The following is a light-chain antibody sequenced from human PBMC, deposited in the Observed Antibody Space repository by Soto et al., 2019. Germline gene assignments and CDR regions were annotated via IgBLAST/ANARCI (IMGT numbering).Light chain of an antibody. J-gene: IGLJ1*01. CDR3: SSYTSSSTYV. CDR1: SSDVGGYNY. V-gene: IGLV2-14*01. Sequence: QSALTQPASVSGSPGQSITISCTGTSSDVGGYNYVSWYQQHPGKATKLMIYDVSNRPSGVSNRFSGSKSGNTASLTISGLQAEDEADYYRSSYTSSSTYVFGTGTKVTVL. CDR2: DVS.